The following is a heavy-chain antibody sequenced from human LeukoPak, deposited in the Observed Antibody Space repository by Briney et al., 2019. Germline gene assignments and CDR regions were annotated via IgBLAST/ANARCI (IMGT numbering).Heavy chain of an antibody. CDR1: GFTFSSYW. V-gene: IGHV3-7*01. CDR3: AREEKPGSYYTLRYYYYGMDV. Sequence: GGSLRLSCAASGFTFSSYWMSWVRQAPGKGLEWVANIKQDGSEKYYVDSVKGRFTISRDNAKNSLYLQMNSLRAEDTAVYYCAREEKPGSYYTLRYYYYGMDVWGQGTTVTVSS. CDR2: IKQDGSEK. D-gene: IGHD3-10*01. J-gene: IGHJ6*02.